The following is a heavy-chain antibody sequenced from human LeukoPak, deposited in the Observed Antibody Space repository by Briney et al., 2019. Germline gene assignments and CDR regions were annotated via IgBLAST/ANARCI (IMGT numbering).Heavy chain of an antibody. Sequence: GGSLRLSCAASGFRFSDFTMTWVRQAPGKRLEWVGRIKSKTDDGTTDYAAPVKGRFTISRDDSKNTLYLQMGSLKTEDTAVYYCTTIAPNDYGDYWESGYFDYWGQGTLVTVSS. CDR1: GFRFSDFT. CDR3: TTIAPNDYGDYWESGYFDY. V-gene: IGHV3-15*05. D-gene: IGHD4-17*01. J-gene: IGHJ4*02. CDR2: IKSKTDDGTT.